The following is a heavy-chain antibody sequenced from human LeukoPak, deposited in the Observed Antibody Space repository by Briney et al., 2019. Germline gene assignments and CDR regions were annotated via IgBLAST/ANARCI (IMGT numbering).Heavy chain of an antibody. CDR2: IYYSGST. CDR1: GASISSSSYY. J-gene: IGHJ4*02. Sequence: SETLSLTCTVSGASISSSSYYWGWLRQPPGKGLEWFGSIYYSGSTYYNPSLKSRVTISVGTSKNQFALKLSSVTAADTAVYYCAREYCGGDCYSPLYFDYWGQGTLVTVSS. CDR3: AREYCGGDCYSPLYFDY. V-gene: IGHV4-39*02. D-gene: IGHD2-21*02.